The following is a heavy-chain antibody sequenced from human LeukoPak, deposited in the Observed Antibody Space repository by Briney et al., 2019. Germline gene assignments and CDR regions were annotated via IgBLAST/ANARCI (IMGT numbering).Heavy chain of an antibody. CDR1: GFTFSNYA. Sequence: GGSLRLSCAASGFTFSNYAMEWVRQAPGKGLEWVALISYDGKHKYYADSVQGRFTISRDNSKSTLCLQMNSLRAEDTAVYYCAKQLGYCSDGSCYFPYWGQGTLVTVSS. V-gene: IGHV3-30-3*02. D-gene: IGHD2-15*01. CDR2: ISYDGKHK. CDR3: AKQLGYCSDGSCYFPY. J-gene: IGHJ4*02.